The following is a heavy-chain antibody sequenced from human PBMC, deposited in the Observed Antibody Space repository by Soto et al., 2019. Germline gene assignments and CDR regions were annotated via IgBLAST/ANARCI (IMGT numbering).Heavy chain of an antibody. J-gene: IGHJ4*02. CDR1: GYTFSDYG. V-gene: IGHV1-18*01. D-gene: IGHD6-6*01. Sequence: QVHLVQSGAEVKKPGASVKVSCKASGYTFSDYGISWVRQAPGQGLDWMGWISAYNGNTDYAQKFQGRVTMTTDTSTSTAYMELTSRRSDDTAVYYCARDRSSSDYWGQGTLVTVSS. CDR3: ARDRSSSDY. CDR2: ISAYNGNT.